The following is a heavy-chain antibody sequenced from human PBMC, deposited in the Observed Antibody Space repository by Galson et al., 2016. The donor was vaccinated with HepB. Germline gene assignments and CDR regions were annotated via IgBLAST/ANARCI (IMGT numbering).Heavy chain of an antibody. CDR3: ARHHGAMGV. Sequence: CAISGDSVSSNSVAWNWIRQSPSRGLEWLGRTYYRSNWYNDYAVSVQSRITINADTSKNQLSLQLNSVTPEDTAVYYCARHHGAMGVWGQGTTVTVSS. CDR1: GDSVSSNSVA. CDR2: TYYRSNWYN. J-gene: IGHJ6*02. V-gene: IGHV6-1*01.